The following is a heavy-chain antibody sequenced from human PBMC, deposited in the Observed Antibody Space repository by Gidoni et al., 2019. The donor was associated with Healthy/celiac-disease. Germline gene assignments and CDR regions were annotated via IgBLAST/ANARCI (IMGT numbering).Heavy chain of an antibody. CDR2: ISSSSSYI. V-gene: IGHV3-21*01. J-gene: IGHJ4*02. CDR1: GFTFSSHS. D-gene: IGHD5-18*01. Sequence: EVQLVESGGGLVKPGGSLSLSCAASGFTFSSHSMNWVRQAPGKGLEWVSSISSSSSYIYYADSVKGRFTISRDNAKNSLYLQMNSLRAEDTAVYYCARGGYTEPFDYWGQGTLVTVSS. CDR3: ARGGYTEPFDY.